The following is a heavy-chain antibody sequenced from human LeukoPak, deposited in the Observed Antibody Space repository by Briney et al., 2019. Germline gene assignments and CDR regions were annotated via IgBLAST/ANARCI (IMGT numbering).Heavy chain of an antibody. Sequence: SETLSLTCTVSGGSISSSSYYWGWIRQPPGKGLEWIGYIYYSGSTNYNPSLKSRVTISVDTSKNQFSLKLSSVTAADTAVYYCARSPPTAEDAFDIWGQGTMVTVSS. CDR3: ARSPPTAEDAFDI. V-gene: IGHV4-61*05. J-gene: IGHJ3*02. D-gene: IGHD4-11*01. CDR1: GGSISSSSYY. CDR2: IYYSGST.